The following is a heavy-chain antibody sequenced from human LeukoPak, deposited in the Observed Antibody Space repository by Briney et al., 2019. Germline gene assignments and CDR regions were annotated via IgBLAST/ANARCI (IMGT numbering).Heavy chain of an antibody. CDR1: GFTFSSYG. V-gene: IGHV3-30*19. D-gene: IGHD3-22*01. CDR2: IWHDGGRK. J-gene: IGHJ4*02. Sequence: GGSLRLSCAASGFTFSSYGMHWVRQAPGKGLEWVAVIWHDGGRKYYADSVKGRFTISRDNSKNTLYLQMNSLRAEDTAVYYCARGYEYYYDSSGYPDYWGQGTLVTVSS. CDR3: ARGYEYYYDSSGYPDY.